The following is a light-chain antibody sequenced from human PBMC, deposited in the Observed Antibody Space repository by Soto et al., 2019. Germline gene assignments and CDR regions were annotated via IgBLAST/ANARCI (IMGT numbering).Light chain of an antibody. CDR2: GAS. CDR1: QSVSSNY. J-gene: IGKJ1*01. Sequence: EIVLTQSPGTLSLSPRERATLSCRASQSVSSNYLAWYQHKPGQAPRLLIYGASSRAPGIPDRFSGSGSGTDFTLSISRLDPEDFAVYYWQHYAASPRTFGQGTQVEV. V-gene: IGKV3-20*01. CDR3: QHYAASPRT.